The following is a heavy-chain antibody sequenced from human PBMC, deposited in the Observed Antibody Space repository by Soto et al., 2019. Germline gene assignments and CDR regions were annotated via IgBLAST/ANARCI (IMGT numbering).Heavy chain of an antibody. Sequence: ASVKVSCKASGYTFTSYAMHWVRQAPGQRLEWMGWINAGNGNTKYSQKFQGRVTITRDTSASTAYMELSSLRSEDTAVYYCARDSSYHSDLDYWGQGTLVTVSS. CDR3: ARDSSYHSDLDY. J-gene: IGHJ4*02. D-gene: IGHD1-26*01. CDR1: GYTFTSYA. CDR2: INAGNGNT. V-gene: IGHV1-3*01.